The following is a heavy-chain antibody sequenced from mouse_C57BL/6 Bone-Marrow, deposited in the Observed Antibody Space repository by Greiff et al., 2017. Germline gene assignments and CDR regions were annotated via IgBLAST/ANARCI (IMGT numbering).Heavy chain of an antibody. J-gene: IGHJ3*01. CDR3: ATTGTEWFAY. V-gene: IGHV1-54*01. CDR2: INPGSGGT. CDR1: GYAFTNYL. Sequence: QVQLQQSGAELVRPGTSVKVSCKASGYAFTNYLIEWVKQRPGQGLEWIGVINPGSGGTNYNEKFKGKETLTADKSSSTAYMQLSSLTSEDSAVYFCATTGTEWFAYWGQGTLVTVSA. D-gene: IGHD4-1*02.